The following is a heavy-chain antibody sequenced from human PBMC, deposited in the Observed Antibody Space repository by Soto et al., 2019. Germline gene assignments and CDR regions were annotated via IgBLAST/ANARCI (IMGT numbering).Heavy chain of an antibody. Sequence: QVQLQESGPGLVKPSQTLSLTCTVSGGSISSGGYYWSWIRQHPGKGLEWIGHIYYSGSTYYNPSLKSRFNISVDTSKNQFSLKLSSVTAADTAVYYCARENKYYYDSSGYLDYWGQGTLVTVSS. J-gene: IGHJ4*02. CDR2: IYYSGST. V-gene: IGHV4-31*03. CDR3: ARENKYYYDSSGYLDY. D-gene: IGHD3-22*01. CDR1: GGSISSGGYY.